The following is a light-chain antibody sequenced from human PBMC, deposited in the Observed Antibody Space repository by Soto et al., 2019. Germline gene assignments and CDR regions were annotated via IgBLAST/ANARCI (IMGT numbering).Light chain of an antibody. J-gene: IGKJ4*01. CDR1: QSVGNN. CDR2: GAS. CDR3: QQYRNWPLT. V-gene: IGKV3-15*01. Sequence: EIVMTQSPATLSVSPGERATLSCRASQSVGNNLAWYRQKSGQAPRLLIYGASTRATGIPARFSGSESGTEFTLTIGSLQSDDFAVYLCQQYRNWPLTFGRGTKVEIK.